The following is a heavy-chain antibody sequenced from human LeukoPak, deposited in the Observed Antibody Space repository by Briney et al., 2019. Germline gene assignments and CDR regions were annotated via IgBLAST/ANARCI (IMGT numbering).Heavy chain of an antibody. CDR1: GFTFSDYY. D-gene: IGHD6-19*01. CDR3: AKTPAVAGPRDYYYYYGMDV. Sequence: PGGSLRLSCAASGFTFSDYYMSWIRQAPGKGLEWVSYISSSGSTIYYADSVKGRFTISRDNAKNSLYLQMNSLRAEDTALYYCAKTPAVAGPRDYYYYYGMDVWGQGTTVTVSS. V-gene: IGHV3-11*01. CDR2: ISSSGSTI. J-gene: IGHJ6*02.